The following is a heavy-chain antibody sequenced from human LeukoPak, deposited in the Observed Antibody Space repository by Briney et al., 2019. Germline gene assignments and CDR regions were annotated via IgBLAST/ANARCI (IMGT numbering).Heavy chain of an antibody. CDR1: GFTFSSYA. CDR3: AKDLYNWNDGAFDI. V-gene: IGHV3-23*01. D-gene: IGHD1-1*01. J-gene: IGHJ3*02. Sequence: PGGSLRLSCAASGFTFSSYAMSWVRQAPGRGLEWVSAISGSGGSTYYADSVKGRFTISRDNSKNTVYLQMNSLRAEDTAVYYCAKDLYNWNDGAFDIWGQGTMVTVSS. CDR2: ISGSGGST.